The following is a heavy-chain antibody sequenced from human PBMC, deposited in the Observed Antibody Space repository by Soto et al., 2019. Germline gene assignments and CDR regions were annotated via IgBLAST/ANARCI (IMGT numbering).Heavy chain of an antibody. CDR2: IYYSGVT. CDR1: GDPITSGGFY. Sequence: SETLSLTCTLSGDPITSGGFYWTWIRQDPAKGLEWIGYIYYSGVTYYNPSLKSRATISVDTSKNQFSLNLSSVSAADTAMYYCARDLRGRRSGRFVPWGQGTLVTVSS. D-gene: IGHD3-10*01. J-gene: IGHJ5*02. V-gene: IGHV4-31*03. CDR3: ARDLRGRRSGRFVP.